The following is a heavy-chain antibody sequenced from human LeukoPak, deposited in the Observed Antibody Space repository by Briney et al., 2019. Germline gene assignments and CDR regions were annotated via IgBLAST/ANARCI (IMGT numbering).Heavy chain of an antibody. CDR1: GGSISSYY. D-gene: IGHD6-13*01. Sequence: SETLSLTCTVSGGSISSYYWSWIRQPAGKGLEWIGRIYTSGSTNYNPSLKSRVTMSVDTSKNQFSLKLSSATAADTAVYYCAGLSSSWPFDYWGQGTLVTVSS. J-gene: IGHJ4*02. V-gene: IGHV4-4*07. CDR2: IYTSGST. CDR3: AGLSSSWPFDY.